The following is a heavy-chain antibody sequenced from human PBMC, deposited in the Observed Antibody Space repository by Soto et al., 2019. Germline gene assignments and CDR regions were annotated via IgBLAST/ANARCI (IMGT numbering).Heavy chain of an antibody. Sequence: EVQVVESGGDLVQPGGSLRLSCVVSGFTFKNYWMSWVRQAPGKGLEWVANIEQDGSERYYVDSVKGRFTISRDNAKQPVFRQMDSLRVYDSSVYDCERGTNATTRFLYWGQGTLVTVSS. J-gene: IGHJ4*02. CDR3: ERGTNATTRFLY. CDR1: GFTFKNYW. D-gene: IGHD2-8*01. CDR2: IEQDGSER. V-gene: IGHV3-7*01.